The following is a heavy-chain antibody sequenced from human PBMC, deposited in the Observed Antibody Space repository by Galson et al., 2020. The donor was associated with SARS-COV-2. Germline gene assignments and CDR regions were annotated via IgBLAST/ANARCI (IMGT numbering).Heavy chain of an antibody. D-gene: IGHD1-26*01. CDR2: LDWDDDK. CDR1: GFSLSTSGMC. V-gene: IGHV2-70*11. Sequence: SGPTLVKPTQTLTLTCTFSGFSLSTSGMCVSWIRQPPGKALEWLARLDWDDDKYYSTSLKTRLTISKDTSKNQVVLTMTNMDPVDTATYYCARINAGRGLVGVDYGGQGTLVTVSS. J-gene: IGHJ4*02. CDR3: ARINAGRGLVGVDY.